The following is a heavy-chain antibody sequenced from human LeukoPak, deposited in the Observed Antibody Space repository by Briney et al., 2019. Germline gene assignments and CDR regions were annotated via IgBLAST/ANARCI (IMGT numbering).Heavy chain of an antibody. Sequence: GGSLRLSCAASGFTFSSYSMNWVRQAPGKGLEWVSSISSSSSYIYYADSVKGRFTISRDNAKNSLYLQMNSLRAEDTAVYYCARCEEEYYDFWSGYYRGYYYYMDVRGKGTTVTVSS. J-gene: IGHJ6*03. D-gene: IGHD3-3*01. CDR2: ISSSSSYI. CDR3: ARCEEEYYDFWSGYYRGYYYYMDV. V-gene: IGHV3-21*01. CDR1: GFTFSSYS.